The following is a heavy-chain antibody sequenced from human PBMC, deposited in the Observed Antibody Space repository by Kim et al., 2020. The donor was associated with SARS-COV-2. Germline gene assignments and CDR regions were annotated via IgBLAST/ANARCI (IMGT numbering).Heavy chain of an antibody. V-gene: IGHV1-18*04. J-gene: IGHJ6*02. D-gene: IGHD3-10*02. CDR1: GYTFTSYG. CDR2: ISAYNGNT. CDR3: ARFVRGVIPYYYYGMDV. Sequence: ASVKVSCKASGYTFTSYGISWVRQAPGQGLEWMGWISAYNGNTDYAQRLQGRVTMTTDTSTSTASMELRSLRSDDTAVYYCARFVRGVIPYYYYGMDVWGQGTTVTVSS.